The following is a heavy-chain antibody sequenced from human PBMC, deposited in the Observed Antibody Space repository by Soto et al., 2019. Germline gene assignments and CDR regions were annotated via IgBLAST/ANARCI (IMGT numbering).Heavy chain of an antibody. J-gene: IGHJ4*02. CDR1: GFTYSSYA. CDR2: ISGSGGST. V-gene: IGHV3-23*01. CDR3: AKDPRYSSSPAVDY. D-gene: IGHD6-6*01. Sequence: EVQLLESGGGLVQPGGSLRLSCAASGFTYSSYAMSWVRQAPGKGLEWVSAISGSGGSTYYADSVKGRFTISRDNSKNTLYLQMNSLRAEDTAVYYRAKDPRYSSSPAVDYWGQGTLVTVSS.